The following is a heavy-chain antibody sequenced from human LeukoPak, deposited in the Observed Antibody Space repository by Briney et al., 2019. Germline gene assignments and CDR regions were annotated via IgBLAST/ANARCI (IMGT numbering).Heavy chain of an antibody. CDR1: GFSFDDYG. CDR3: ARDRLAATGLFDY. Sequence: VGSLRLSCAASGFSFDDYGMSWVRQAPGKGLEWVSGINWDGGSAAYADSVKGRFTISRDNAKNSLYLQMNSLRTEDTAFYYCARDRLAATGLFDYWGQGTLVTVSS. CDR2: INWDGGSA. J-gene: IGHJ4*02. D-gene: IGHD6-13*01. V-gene: IGHV3-20*04.